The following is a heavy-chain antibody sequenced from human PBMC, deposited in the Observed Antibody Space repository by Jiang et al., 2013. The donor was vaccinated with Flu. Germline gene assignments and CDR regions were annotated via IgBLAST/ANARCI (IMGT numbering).Heavy chain of an antibody. CDR1: GYSFTTYW. J-gene: IGHJ4*02. Sequence: GAEVKKPGESLKISCKVFGYSFTTYWIGWVRQMPGKGLEWMGIIYPGDPDTRYSPSFQGQVTISADKSISTAYLQWSSLKASDTAMYYCARRFTGDYENFDYWGQGTLVTVSS. CDR2: IYPGDPDT. V-gene: IGHV5-51*03. D-gene: IGHD4-17*01. CDR3: ARRFTGDYENFDY.